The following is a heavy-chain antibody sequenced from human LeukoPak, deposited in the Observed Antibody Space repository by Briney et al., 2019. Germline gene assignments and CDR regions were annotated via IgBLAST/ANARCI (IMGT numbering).Heavy chain of an antibody. V-gene: IGHV4-34*01. CDR2: INHSGST. Sequence: SETLSLTCAVYGESFSGYYWSWIRQPPGKGLEWIGEINHSGSTNYNPSLKSRVTISVDTSKNQFSLKLSSVTAADTAVYYCARSRQGGSWEVTSDYWGQGTLVTVSS. D-gene: IGHD2-15*01. CDR1: GESFSGYY. J-gene: IGHJ4*02. CDR3: ARSRQGGSWEVTSDY.